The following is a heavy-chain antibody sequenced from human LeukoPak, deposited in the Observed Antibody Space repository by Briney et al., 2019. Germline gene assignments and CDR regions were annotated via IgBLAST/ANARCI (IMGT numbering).Heavy chain of an antibody. CDR2: ISTGSSYI. J-gene: IGHJ4*02. Sequence: PGGSLRLSCAASGFTFSNYNMNWVRQAPGKGLEWVSSISTGSSYIDYADSVKGRFTISRDNAKNSLYLQMNSLRAEDTAVYYCARVSSSGWYNDYWGQGTLVTVSS. D-gene: IGHD6-19*01. CDR1: GFTFSNYN. V-gene: IGHV3-21*04. CDR3: ARVSSSGWYNDY.